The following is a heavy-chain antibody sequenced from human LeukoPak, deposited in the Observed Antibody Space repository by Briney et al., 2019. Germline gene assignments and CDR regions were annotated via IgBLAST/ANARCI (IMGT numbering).Heavy chain of an antibody. V-gene: IGHV3-7*03. CDR1: GFTFSNYW. CDR2: IKKDGSAK. CDR3: ARVMRSGSPFDY. D-gene: IGHD1-26*01. Sequence: GGSLRLSCAASGFTFSNYWMSWVRQAPGKGLEWVANIKKDGSAKYYMDSVKGRFTISRDNANNSLFLQMNSLRAEDTAVYYCARVMRSGSPFDYWGQGTLVTVSS. J-gene: IGHJ4*02.